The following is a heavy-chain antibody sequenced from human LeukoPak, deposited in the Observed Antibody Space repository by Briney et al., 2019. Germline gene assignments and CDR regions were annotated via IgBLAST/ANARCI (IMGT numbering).Heavy chain of an antibody. Sequence: GASVKVSCKASGYTFTGYYMHWLRQAPRQGLEWMGWINPNSGGTNYAQKFQGRVTMTRDTSISTAYMELSRLRSDDTAVYYCARGRLLAAKYYFDYWGQGTLVTVSS. D-gene: IGHD2/OR15-2a*01. J-gene: IGHJ4*02. CDR2: INPNSGGT. CDR3: ARGRLLAAKYYFDY. CDR1: GYTFTGYY. V-gene: IGHV1-2*02.